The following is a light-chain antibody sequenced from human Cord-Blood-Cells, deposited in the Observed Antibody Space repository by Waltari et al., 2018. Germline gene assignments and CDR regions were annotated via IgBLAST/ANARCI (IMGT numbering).Light chain of an antibody. Sequence: DIQMNQSPSTLSASVGDRVTITCRASQSISSWLAWYQQKPGKAPKLLIYKSSSLESGVPPRFSGSGSGTEFTITISSLQPDDFATYYCQQYNSYWTFGQGTKVEIK. J-gene: IGKJ1*01. V-gene: IGKV1-5*03. CDR2: KSS. CDR1: QSISSW. CDR3: QQYNSYWT.